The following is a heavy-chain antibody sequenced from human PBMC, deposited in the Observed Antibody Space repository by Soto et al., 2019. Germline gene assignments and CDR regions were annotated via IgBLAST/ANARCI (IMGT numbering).Heavy chain of an antibody. CDR2: ISSSSSYT. Sequence: QVQLVESGGGLVKPGGSLRLSCAASGFTFSDYYMSWIRQAPGKGLEWVSYISSSSSYTNYADSVKGRFTISRDNAKNSLYLQMNSLKADDTAEYYCARVLTPTDYDYYDADAFDIWGQGTMVTVSS. V-gene: IGHV3-11*05. CDR3: ARVLTPTDYDYYDADAFDI. CDR1: GFTFSDYY. D-gene: IGHD4-17*01. J-gene: IGHJ3*02.